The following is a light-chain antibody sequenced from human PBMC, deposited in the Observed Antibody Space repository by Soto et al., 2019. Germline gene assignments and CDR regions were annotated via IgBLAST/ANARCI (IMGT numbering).Light chain of an antibody. CDR2: KAS. J-gene: IGKJ1*01. CDR1: QSISSW. Sequence: DIQMTQSPATLSASVGDRVHITCRASQSISSWLAWYQQKPGKAPKLLIYKASSLESGAPSRFSGSGSGTEFTLTISSLQPDDFATYYCQRYNSYLRTFGQGTKVEIK. CDR3: QRYNSYLRT. V-gene: IGKV1-5*03.